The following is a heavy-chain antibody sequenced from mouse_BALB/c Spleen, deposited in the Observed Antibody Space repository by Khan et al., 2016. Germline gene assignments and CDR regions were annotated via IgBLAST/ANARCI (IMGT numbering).Heavy chain of an antibody. CDR1: DYSITSDYA. J-gene: IGHJ2*01. Sequence: EVELVESGPGLVKPSQSLSLTCTVTDYSITSDYAWNWIRQFPGNKLEWMGYISYSGSTSYNPSLQSRISITRDTSKNQFFLQLNSVTTEDTATYYCAREDEDYFDYWGQGTTLTVSS. CDR2: ISYSGST. V-gene: IGHV3-2*02. CDR3: AREDEDYFDY.